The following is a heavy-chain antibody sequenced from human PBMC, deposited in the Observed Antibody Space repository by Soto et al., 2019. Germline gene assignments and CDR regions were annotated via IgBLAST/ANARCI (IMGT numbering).Heavy chain of an antibody. CDR1: GFSLSTSGMC. V-gene: IGHV2-70*01. D-gene: IGHD6-13*01. CDR2: IDWDDDK. Sequence: SGPTLVNPTQTLTLTCTFSGFSLSTSGMCVSWIRQPPGKALEWLALIDWDDDKYYSTSLKTRLTISKDTSKNQVVLTMTNMDLVDTATYYCARIRGEPGIAAAGPKTYNWFDPWGQGTLVTVSS. J-gene: IGHJ5*02. CDR3: ARIRGEPGIAAAGPKTYNWFDP.